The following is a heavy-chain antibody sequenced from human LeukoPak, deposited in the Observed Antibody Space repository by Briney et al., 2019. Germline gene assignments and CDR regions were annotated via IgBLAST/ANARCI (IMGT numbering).Heavy chain of an antibody. J-gene: IGHJ4*02. CDR3: ARDSGWFRFDY. Sequence: GGSLRLSCAASGFTFSSYGMHWVRQAPGKGLEWVANIKEDGSQKYYVDSVKGRFTISRDNAKNSLFLQTNSLRVDDTAVYYCARDSGWFRFDYWGQGTLVTVSS. CDR1: GFTFSSYG. D-gene: IGHD6-19*01. CDR2: IKEDGSQK. V-gene: IGHV3-7*03.